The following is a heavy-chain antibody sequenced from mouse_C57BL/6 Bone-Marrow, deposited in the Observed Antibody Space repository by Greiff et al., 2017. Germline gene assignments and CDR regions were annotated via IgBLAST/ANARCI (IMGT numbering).Heavy chain of an antibody. Sequence: KVEESGEGLVKPGGSLKLSCAASGFTFSSYAMSWVRQTPEKRLEWVAYISSGGDYIYYADTVKGRFTISRDNARNTLYLQMSSLKSEDTAMYYCTRDNYGSSPWFAYWGQGTLVTVSA. D-gene: IGHD1-1*01. CDR1: GFTFSSYA. V-gene: IGHV5-9-1*02. CDR2: ISSGGDYI. J-gene: IGHJ3*01. CDR3: TRDNYGSSPWFAY.